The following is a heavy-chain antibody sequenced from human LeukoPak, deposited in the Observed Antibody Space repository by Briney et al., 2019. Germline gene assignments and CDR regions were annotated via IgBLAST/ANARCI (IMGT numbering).Heavy chain of an antibody. CDR2: IDSSGGYI. V-gene: IGHV3-21*06. Sequence: PGGSLRLSCEASGFTFNTYSMNWARQAPGKGLEWVSSIDSSGGYIFYADSVKGRVMISRDNAKDSLYLQMNSLRVEDTAVYYCLRGDRRDYWGQGTLVTVSS. CDR3: LRGDRRDY. J-gene: IGHJ4*02. CDR1: GFTFNTYS.